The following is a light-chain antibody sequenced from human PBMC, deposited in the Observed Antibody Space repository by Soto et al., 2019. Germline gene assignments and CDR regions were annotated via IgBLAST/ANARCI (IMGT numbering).Light chain of an antibody. V-gene: IGKV1-16*02. CDR1: QGIRNY. J-gene: IGKJ4*01. Sequence: DLQMTQTPSSLSASVGDRVTITCRASQGIRNYLAWFQQKPGEAPKSLIYAASSLQSGVPSKFSGSGSGTDFTLTISSLQPEDFATYYCQQYNTYPLTFGGGTKVEIK. CDR3: QQYNTYPLT. CDR2: AAS.